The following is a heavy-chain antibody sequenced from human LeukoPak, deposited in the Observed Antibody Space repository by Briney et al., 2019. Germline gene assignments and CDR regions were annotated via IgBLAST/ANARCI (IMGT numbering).Heavy chain of an antibody. J-gene: IGHJ4*02. CDR1: GFTFSSYA. CDR2: IKSETDGGTT. Sequence: GGSLRLSCAASGFTFSSYAMSWVRQAPGKGLEWVGRIKSETDGGTTDYAAPVKGRFTISRDDSKNTLYLQMSSLESEDTAVYYCTTSGSYWGQGTLVTVSS. V-gene: IGHV3-15*01. CDR3: TTSGSY.